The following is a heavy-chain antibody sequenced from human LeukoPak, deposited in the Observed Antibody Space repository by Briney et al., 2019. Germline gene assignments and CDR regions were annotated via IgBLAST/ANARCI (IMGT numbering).Heavy chain of an antibody. D-gene: IGHD6-13*01. CDR1: GFTFSNYG. J-gene: IGHJ4*02. CDR2: MSYDGSNK. V-gene: IGHV3-30*18. CDR3: VKDDGASSWYRADY. Sequence: QPGRSLRLSCAASGFTFSNYGMHWVRQAPGKGLEWVAVMSYDGSNKYYADSVKGRFAISRDNSKNTLYLQMNSLRAEDTAVYYCVKDDGASSWYRADYWGQGTLVTVSS.